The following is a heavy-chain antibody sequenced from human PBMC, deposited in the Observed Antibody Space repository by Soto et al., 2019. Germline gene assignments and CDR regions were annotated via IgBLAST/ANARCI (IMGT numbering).Heavy chain of an antibody. CDR1: GFTFSDYY. V-gene: IGHV3-11*01. J-gene: IGHJ6*02. D-gene: IGHD6-19*01. Sequence: PGGSLRLSCAASGFTFSDYYMSWIRQAPGKGLEWVSYISTSGSTIYYADSVKGRFTISRDNAKNSLYLQMNSLRAEDTAVYYCARDDIAVAGISTYYYYGMDVWGQGTTVTVSS. CDR3: ARDDIAVAGISTYYYYGMDV. CDR2: ISTSGSTI.